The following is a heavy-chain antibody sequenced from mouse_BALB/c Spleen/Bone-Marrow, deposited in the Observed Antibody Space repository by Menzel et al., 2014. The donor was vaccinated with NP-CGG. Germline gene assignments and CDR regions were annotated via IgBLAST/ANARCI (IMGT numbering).Heavy chain of an antibody. CDR2: INYSGST. Sequence: EVQLQQSGPGLVKPSQSLSLTCTVTGYSITSDYACNWIRQFPGNKLEWMGYINYSGSTSYNPSLKSRISITRDTSKNQFFLQLNSVTTEDTATYYCARGSHFDYWGQGTTLTVSS. J-gene: IGHJ2*01. CDR3: ARGSHFDY. V-gene: IGHV3-2*02. CDR1: GYSITSDYA.